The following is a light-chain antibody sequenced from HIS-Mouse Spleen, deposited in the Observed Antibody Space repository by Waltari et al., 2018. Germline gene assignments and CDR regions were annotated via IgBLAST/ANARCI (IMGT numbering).Light chain of an antibody. Sequence: DIQMTQPPPSLSASVGDRVTITCQASQDISNYLNWYQQKPGKAPKLLIYDASNLETGVRSRFSGSGSGTDFTFTISSLQPEDIATYYCQQYDNLPLTFGGGTKVEIK. CDR1: QDISNY. J-gene: IGKJ4*01. CDR2: DAS. V-gene: IGKV1-33*01. CDR3: QQYDNLPLT.